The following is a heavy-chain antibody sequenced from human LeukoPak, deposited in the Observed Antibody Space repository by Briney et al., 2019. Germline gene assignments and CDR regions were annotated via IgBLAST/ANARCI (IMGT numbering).Heavy chain of an antibody. CDR2: YGREDGET. V-gene: IGHV1-24*01. CDR3: ATVRIGELLYNWFDP. J-gene: IGHJ5*02. CDR1: GYTLTELY. D-gene: IGHD3-10*01. Sequence: GASVKVYCKVSGYTLTELYMHWVRQAPGKGLEWMGGYGREDGETIYAQKFQGRVTMTEDTSTDTAYMELSSLRSEDTAVYYCATVRIGELLYNWFDPRGQGTLVTVSS.